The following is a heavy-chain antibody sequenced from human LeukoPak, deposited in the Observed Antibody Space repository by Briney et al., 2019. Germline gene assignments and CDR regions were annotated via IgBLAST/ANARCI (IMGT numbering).Heavy chain of an antibody. Sequence: PGGSLRLSCAAYGFTFSSYSMNWVRQAPGKGLEWVSAFSGNGGSTYYADSVKGRFTISRDNSRNTLYLQMNSLRAEDTAVYYCAKLSLKSGIAARYVDYWGQGTLVTVSS. CDR2: FSGNGGST. V-gene: IGHV3-23*01. CDR1: GFTFSSYS. CDR3: AKLSLKSGIAARYVDY. D-gene: IGHD6-6*01. J-gene: IGHJ4*02.